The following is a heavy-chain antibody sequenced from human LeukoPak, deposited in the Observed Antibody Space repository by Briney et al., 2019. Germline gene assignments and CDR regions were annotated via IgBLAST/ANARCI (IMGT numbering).Heavy chain of an antibody. V-gene: IGHV4-59*01. D-gene: IGHD3-22*01. CDR1: GDSISYYY. CDR3: ARDGRYYDSSGYYPLFDY. J-gene: IGHJ4*02. CDR2: IYYSGNT. Sequence: LSETLSLTCTVSGDSISYYYWSWIRQPPGKGLEWIGKIYYSGNTNYNPSLKSRVTISVDTSKNQFSLKLSSVTAADTAVYYCARDGRYYDSSGYYPLFDYWGQGTLVTVSS.